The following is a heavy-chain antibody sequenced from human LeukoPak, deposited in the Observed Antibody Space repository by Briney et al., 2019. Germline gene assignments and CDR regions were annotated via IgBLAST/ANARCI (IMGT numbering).Heavy chain of an antibody. CDR1: GGSISSYY. CDR2: IYYSGST. CDR3: ARDSGTTGEVKFDP. V-gene: IGHV4-59*12. J-gene: IGHJ5*02. Sequence: SETLSLTCTVSGGSISSYYWSWIRQPPGKGLEWIGYIYYSGSTNHNPSLKSRVTISVDTSKNQFSLNLISVTAADTAVYYCARDSGTTGEVKFDPWGQGTLVTVSS. D-gene: IGHD3-10*01.